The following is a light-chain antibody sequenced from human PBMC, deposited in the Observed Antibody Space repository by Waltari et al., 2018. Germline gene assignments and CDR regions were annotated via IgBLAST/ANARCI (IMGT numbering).Light chain of an antibody. Sequence: FGLTQAPVTLSLSPGERVMLSCRDSQRVSSNYLAWYQQKAGQAPRLLIYDASNRATGIADRCSGSGSGTDFTLTISRLEPEDVAVYYCQQYGRSPWTFGQGTKVEIK. V-gene: IGKV3-20*01. J-gene: IGKJ1*01. CDR3: QQYGRSPWT. CDR1: QRVSSNY. CDR2: DAS.